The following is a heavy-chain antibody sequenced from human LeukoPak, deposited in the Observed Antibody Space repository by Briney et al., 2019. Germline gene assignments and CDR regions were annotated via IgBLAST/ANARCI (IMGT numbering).Heavy chain of an antibody. D-gene: IGHD3-22*01. CDR2: IIPILGIA. J-gene: IGHJ4*02. CDR1: GGTFSSYA. V-gene: IGHV1-69*04. Sequence: EASVKVSCKASGGTFSSYAISWVRQAPGQGLEWMGRIIPILGIANYAQKFQGRVTITADKSTSTAYMELSSLRSEDTAVYYCARAAYYYDSSGYPPSDYWGQGTLVTVSS. CDR3: ARAAYYYDSSGYPPSDY.